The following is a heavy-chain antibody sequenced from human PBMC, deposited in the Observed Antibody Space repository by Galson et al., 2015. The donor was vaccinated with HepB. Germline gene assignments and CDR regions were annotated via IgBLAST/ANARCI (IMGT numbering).Heavy chain of an antibody. CDR2: IIAHNGNT. J-gene: IGHJ2*01. CDR1: GYTFTSYG. CDR3: ARGAGLYQLLYWYFDL. D-gene: IGHD2-2*01. V-gene: IGHV1-18*01. Sequence: SVKVSCKASGYTFTSYGITWVRRAPGQGLEWMGWIIAHNGNTNYAQKLQDRVIMTTDTSTSTAYMELRSLRSDDTAVYYCARGAGLYQLLYWYFDLWGRGTLVTVSP.